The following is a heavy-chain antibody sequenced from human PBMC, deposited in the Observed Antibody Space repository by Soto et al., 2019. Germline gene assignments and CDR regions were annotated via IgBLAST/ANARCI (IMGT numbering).Heavy chain of an antibody. J-gene: IGHJ5*02. CDR1: GYSFNTYA. V-gene: IGHV1-3*04. CDR2: INTANGNT. D-gene: IGHD1-1*01. Sequence: QVQLVQSGAEVKKPGASVRVSCQASGYSFNTYATHWVRQAPGQGLEWMGWINTANGNTEYSQKFQGRVTFTRDTSATTAYMDLSSLRSEDTATYYCARRYKSAGWFDPWGQGTLVTVSS. CDR3: ARRYKSAGWFDP.